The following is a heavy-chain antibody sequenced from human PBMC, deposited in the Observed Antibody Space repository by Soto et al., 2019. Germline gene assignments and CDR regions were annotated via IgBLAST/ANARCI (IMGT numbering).Heavy chain of an antibody. CDR1: GFTFDDYA. J-gene: IGHJ5*02. V-gene: IGHV3-9*01. D-gene: IGHD2-15*01. CDR3: ARLRRNWFDP. Sequence: GGSLRLSCAASGFTFDDYAMHWVRQAPGKGLEWVSGISWNSGSIGYADSVKGRFTTSRDNAKNSLYLQMNSLRAEDTALYYCARLRRNWFDPWGQGTLVTVSS. CDR2: ISWNSGSI.